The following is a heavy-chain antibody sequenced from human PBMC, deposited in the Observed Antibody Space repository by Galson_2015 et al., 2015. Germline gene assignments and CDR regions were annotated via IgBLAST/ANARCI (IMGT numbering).Heavy chain of an antibody. CDR1: GGSISSYY. CDR3: ARGGITGTTYDY. J-gene: IGHJ4*02. Sequence: ETLSLTCTVSGGSISSYYWSWIRQPPGKGLEWIGYIYYSGSTNYNPSLKSRVTISVDTSKNQFSLKLSSVTAADTAVYYCARGGITGTTYDYWGQGTLVTVSS. V-gene: IGHV4-59*01. CDR2: IYYSGST. D-gene: IGHD1-7*01.